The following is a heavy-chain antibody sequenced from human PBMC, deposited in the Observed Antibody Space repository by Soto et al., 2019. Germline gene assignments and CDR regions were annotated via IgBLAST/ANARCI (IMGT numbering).Heavy chain of an antibody. Sequence: SETLSLTCTVSGGSISSGDYHWSWIRQTPGKGLEWIAYIYYSGGTYYNPSLESRVTISLDTSKNQFSLKLSSVTAADTAVYYCARAAKALGRYYFDSWGQGTLVTVSS. D-gene: IGHD3-16*01. CDR3: ARAAKALGRYYFDS. J-gene: IGHJ4*02. V-gene: IGHV4-30-4*01. CDR2: IYYSGGT. CDR1: GGSISSGDYH.